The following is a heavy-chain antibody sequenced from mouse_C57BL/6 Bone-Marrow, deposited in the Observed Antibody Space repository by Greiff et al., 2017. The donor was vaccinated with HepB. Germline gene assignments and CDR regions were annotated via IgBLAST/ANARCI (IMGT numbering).Heavy chain of an antibody. J-gene: IGHJ3*01. CDR3: ARDAGTAWFAY. V-gene: IGHV7-1*01. D-gene: IGHD3-3*01. CDR1: GFTFSDFY. CDR2: SRNKANDYTT. Sequence: EVKLMESGGGLVQSGRSLRLSCATSGFTFSDFYMEWVRQAPGKGLEWIAASRNKANDYTTEYSASVKGRFIVSRDTSQSILYLQMNALRAEDTAIYCCARDAGTAWFAYWGQGTLVTVSA.